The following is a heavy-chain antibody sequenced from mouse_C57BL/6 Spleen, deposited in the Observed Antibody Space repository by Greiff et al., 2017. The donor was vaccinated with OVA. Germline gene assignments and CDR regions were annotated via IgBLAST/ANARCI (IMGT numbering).Heavy chain of an antibody. V-gene: IGHV1-64*01. D-gene: IGHD1-1*01. Sequence: QVQLQQPGAELVKPGASVKLSCKASGYTFTSYWMHWVKQRPGQGLEWIGMIHPNSGSTNYNEKFKSKATLTVDKSSSTAYMQLSSLTSEDSAVYYCARPLWHYGRGDYFDYWGQGTTLTVSS. J-gene: IGHJ2*01. CDR1: GYTFTSYW. CDR2: IHPNSGST. CDR3: ARPLWHYGRGDYFDY.